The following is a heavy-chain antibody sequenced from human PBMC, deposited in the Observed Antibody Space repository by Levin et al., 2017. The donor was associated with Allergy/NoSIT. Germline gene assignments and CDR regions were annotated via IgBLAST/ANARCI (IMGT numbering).Heavy chain of an antibody. CDR2: ISYEGSDK. CDR1: RFTFSSYG. J-gene: IGHJ4*02. CDR3: AKDGGGAMVRGMYSDY. V-gene: IGHV3-30*18. Sequence: PGGSLRLSCVASRFTFSSYGMHWVRQAPGRGLEWVAVISYEGSDKYYADSVKGRFTITRDNSKNTLFLQMNSLRAEDTAVYYCAKDGGGAMVRGMYSDYWGQGTLVTVSS. D-gene: IGHD3-10*01.